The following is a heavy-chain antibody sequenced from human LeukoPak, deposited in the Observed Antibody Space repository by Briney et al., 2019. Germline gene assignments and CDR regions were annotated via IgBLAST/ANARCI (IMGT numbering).Heavy chain of an antibody. D-gene: IGHD1-20*01. Sequence: PSETLSLTCAVYGGSFSGYYWSWIRQPPGKGLEWIGEINHSGSTNYNPSLKSRVTISVDTSKSQFSLKLSSVTAADTAVYYCARSGITGTTTLDYYYGMDVWGQGTTVTVSS. J-gene: IGHJ6*02. CDR2: INHSGST. CDR1: GGSFSGYY. V-gene: IGHV4-34*01. CDR3: ARSGITGTTTLDYYYGMDV.